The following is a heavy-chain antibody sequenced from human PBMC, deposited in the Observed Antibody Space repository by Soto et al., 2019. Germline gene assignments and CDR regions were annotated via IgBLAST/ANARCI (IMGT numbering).Heavy chain of an antibody. J-gene: IGHJ3*02. CDR1: GYSISSGYY. D-gene: IGHD6-13*01. V-gene: IGHV4-38-2*02. CDR2: IYHSGST. Sequence: SETLSLTCAVSGYSISSGYYWGWIRQPPGKGLEWIGSIYHSGSTYYNPSLKSRVTISVDTSKNQFSLKLSSVTAADTAVYYCARDSSGRRSWFYDAFDIWGQGTMVTVSS. CDR3: ARDSSGRRSWFYDAFDI.